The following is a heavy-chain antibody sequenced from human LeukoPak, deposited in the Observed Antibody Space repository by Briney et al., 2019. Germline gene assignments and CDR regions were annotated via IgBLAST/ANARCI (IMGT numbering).Heavy chain of an antibody. Sequence: ASVKVSCKAPGGSLSNYAFSWVRLAPGHGLEWMGGIVPIFGTRNYVQKFQGRVTMTEDTSTDTAYMELSSLRSEDTAVYYCATGAVMYYFFDYWGQGTLVTVSS. J-gene: IGHJ4*02. CDR2: IVPIFGTR. CDR3: ATGAVMYYFFDY. V-gene: IGHV1-69*06. CDR1: GGSLSNYA. D-gene: IGHD2-8*01.